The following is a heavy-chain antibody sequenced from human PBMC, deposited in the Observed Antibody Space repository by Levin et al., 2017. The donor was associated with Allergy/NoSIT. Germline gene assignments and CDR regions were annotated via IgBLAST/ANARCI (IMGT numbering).Heavy chain of an antibody. V-gene: IGHV3-23*01. CDR2: ISDSGGST. J-gene: IGHJ4*02. D-gene: IGHD3-10*01. CDR3: AKDGRWCGEG. CDR1: GFTFSSYA. Sequence: GESLKISCAASGFTFSSYAMSWVRQAPGKGLEWVSAISDSGGSTYNADSVKGRFTISRDNSKNTLYLQMNSLRAEDTAVYYCAKDGRWCGEGWGQGTLVTVSS.